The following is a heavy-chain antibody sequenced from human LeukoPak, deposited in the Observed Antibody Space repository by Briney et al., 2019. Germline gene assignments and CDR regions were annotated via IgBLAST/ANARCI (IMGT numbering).Heavy chain of an antibody. V-gene: IGHV4-4*07. CDR2: IYTSGST. CDR1: GGSFSGYY. Sequence: PSETLSLTCAVYGGSFSGYYWSWIRQPAGKGLEWIGRIYTSGSTNYNPSLKSRVTMSVDTSKNQFSLKLSSVTAADTAVYYCARDLFSGWYDYWGQGTLVTVSS. D-gene: IGHD6-19*01. J-gene: IGHJ4*02. CDR3: ARDLFSGWYDY.